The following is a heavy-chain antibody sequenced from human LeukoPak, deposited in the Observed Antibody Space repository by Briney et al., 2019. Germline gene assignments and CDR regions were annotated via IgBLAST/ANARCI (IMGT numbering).Heavy chain of an antibody. J-gene: IGHJ4*02. CDR3: AKGINRVGATTGSPFDY. CDR2: ISYDGSNK. CDR1: GFTFSSYG. D-gene: IGHD1-26*01. V-gene: IGHV3-30*18. Sequence: PGRSLRLSCAASGFTFSSYGMHWVRQAPGKGLEWVAVISYDGSNKYYADSVKGRFTISRDNSKNTLYLQMNSLRAEDTAVYYCAKGINRVGATTGSPFDYWGQGTLVTVSS.